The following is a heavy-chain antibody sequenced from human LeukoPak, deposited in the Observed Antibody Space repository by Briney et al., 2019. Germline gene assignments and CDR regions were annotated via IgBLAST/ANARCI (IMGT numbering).Heavy chain of an antibody. CDR1: GYTFTSYG. CDR3: AIKYYDFLTGYSPLPDY. Sequence: ASVKVSGKASGYTFTSYGISWVRQAPGQGLEWMGWISAYNGNTNYAQKLQGRVTMTTDTSTSTAYMELRSLRSDDTAVYYCAIKYYDFLTGYSPLPDYWGQGTLVTVSS. CDR2: ISAYNGNT. V-gene: IGHV1-18*01. D-gene: IGHD3-9*01. J-gene: IGHJ4*02.